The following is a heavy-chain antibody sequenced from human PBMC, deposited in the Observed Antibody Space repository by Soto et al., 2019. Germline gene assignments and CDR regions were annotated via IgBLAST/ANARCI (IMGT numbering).Heavy chain of an antibody. CDR3: TTQGFGGLHGLVDV. CDR2: ISNIGFT. V-gene: IGHV4-61*01. D-gene: IGHD3-10*01. Sequence: QVQLQESGPGLVKPSETLSLTCTDSGGSISSINNHFSNHYCSWIRLSPGKGLEWIRYISNIGFTRYRLTRKSRVSISVDTSKNQSSLKLTSVTAAETAVYYCTTQGFGGLHGLVDVWGQGTTVTVSS. J-gene: IGHJ6*02. CDR1: GGSISSINNHFSNHY.